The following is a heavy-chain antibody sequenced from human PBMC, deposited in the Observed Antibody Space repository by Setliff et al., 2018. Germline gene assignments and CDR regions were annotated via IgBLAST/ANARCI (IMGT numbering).Heavy chain of an antibody. J-gene: IGHJ4*02. V-gene: IGHV1-46*01. CDR3: ARPGGFCDSNDCWDGYFDN. CDR1: GYTFTSYY. CDR2: INPSGGST. Sequence: ASVKVSCKASGYTFTSYYMHWVRQAPGQGLEWMGIINPSGGSTSYAQKFQGRVTMTRDTSTSTVYKELSSLKASDTAMYYCARPGGFCDSNDCWDGYFDNWGQGTPVTVSS. D-gene: IGHD4-4*01.